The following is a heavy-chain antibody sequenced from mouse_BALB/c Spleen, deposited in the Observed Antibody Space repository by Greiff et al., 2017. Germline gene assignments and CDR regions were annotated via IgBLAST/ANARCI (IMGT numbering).Heavy chain of an antibody. Sequence: VQLKESGPGLVKPSQSLSLTCSVTGYSITSGYYWNWIRQFPGNKLEWMGYISYDGSNNYNPSLKNRISITRDTSKNQFFLKLNSVTTEDTATYYCARDEVSAMDYWGQGTSVTVSS. CDR2: ISYDGSN. D-gene: IGHD2-14*01. V-gene: IGHV3-6*02. CDR3: ARDEVSAMDY. J-gene: IGHJ4*01. CDR1: GYSITSGYY.